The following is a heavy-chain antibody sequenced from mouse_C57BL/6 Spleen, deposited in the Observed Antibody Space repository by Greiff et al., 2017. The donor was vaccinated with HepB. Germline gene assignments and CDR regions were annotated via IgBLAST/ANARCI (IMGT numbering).Heavy chain of an antibody. CDR2: INPNNGGT. J-gene: IGHJ2*01. CDR3: ARDTYGSL. D-gene: IGHD1-1*01. V-gene: IGHV1-26*01. Sequence: EVQLQQSGPELVKPGASVKISCKASGYTFTDYYMNWVKQSHGKSLEWIGDINPNNGGTSYNQKFKGKATLTVDKSSSTAYMELRSLTSEDSAVYYCARDTYGSLWAQGTTLTVSS. CDR1: GYTFTDYY.